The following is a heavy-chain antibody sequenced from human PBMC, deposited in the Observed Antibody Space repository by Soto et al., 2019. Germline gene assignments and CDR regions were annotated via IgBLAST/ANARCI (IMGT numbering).Heavy chain of an antibody. D-gene: IGHD3-10*01. CDR1: GGTFSSYT. CDR3: ACDYYGSGSYLEADY. J-gene: IGHJ4*02. Sequence: QVQLVQSGAAVKKPGSSVKVSCKASGGTFSSYTISWVRQAPGQGLEWMGRIIPILGIANYAQKFQGRVTITADKSTSTAYKELSSLRYEDTGVYYCACDYYGSGSYLEADYWGQGTLVTVSS. CDR2: IIPILGIA. V-gene: IGHV1-69*02.